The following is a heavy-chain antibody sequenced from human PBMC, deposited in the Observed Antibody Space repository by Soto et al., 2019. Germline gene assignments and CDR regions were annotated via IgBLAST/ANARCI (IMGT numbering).Heavy chain of an antibody. CDR2: IYHTGVT. CDR3: ARTARVPDF. CDR1: GASITTYY. Sequence: SETLSLTCTVSGASITTYYWSWFRQPPGQGLESLGYIYHTGVTNSNPSLRGRLSISIDTAKNQFSLKLSSVTSAGTAIYYCARTARVPDFWGPGILVTVSS. V-gene: IGHV4-59*01. D-gene: IGHD2-2*01. J-gene: IGHJ4*02.